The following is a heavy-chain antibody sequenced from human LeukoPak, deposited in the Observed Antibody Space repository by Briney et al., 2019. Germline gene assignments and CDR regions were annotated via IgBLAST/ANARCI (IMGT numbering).Heavy chain of an antibody. CDR1: GYTFTSYY. CDR3: ARDKSVVRYFDWLFNY. D-gene: IGHD3-9*01. V-gene: IGHV1-2*06. J-gene: IGHJ4*02. CDR2: INPNSGGT. Sequence: ASVKVSCKASGYTFTSYYMHWVRQAPGQGLEWMGRINPNSGGTNYAQKFQGRVTMTRDTSISTAYMELSRLRSDDTAVYYCARDKSVVRYFDWLFNYWGQGTLVTVSS.